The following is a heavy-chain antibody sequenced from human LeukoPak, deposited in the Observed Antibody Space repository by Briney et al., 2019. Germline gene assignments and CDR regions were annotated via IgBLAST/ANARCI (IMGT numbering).Heavy chain of an antibody. D-gene: IGHD3-22*01. J-gene: IGHJ4*02. CDR3: ARYYYDSSEYYFDY. V-gene: IGHV3-74*01. CDR2: INSDGSST. CDR1: GFTFSSYW. Sequence: GGSLRLSCAASGFTFSSYWMHWVRHAPGKGLVWVSRINSDGSSTSYADSVKGRFTISRVNAKNTLYLQMNSLRAEDTAVYYCARYYYDSSEYYFDYWGQGTLVTVSS.